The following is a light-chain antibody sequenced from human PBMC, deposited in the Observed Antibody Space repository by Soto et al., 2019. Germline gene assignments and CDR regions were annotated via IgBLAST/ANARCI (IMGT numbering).Light chain of an antibody. CDR3: CSYAGSNWV. CDR1: SSDVRSYNL. CDR2: EGS. J-gene: IGLJ3*02. Sequence: QSALTQPASVSGSPGQSITISCTGTSSDVRSYNLVSWYQQHPGKAPKLMIYEGSKRPSGVSNRFSGSKSGNTASLTISGLQAEDEADDYCCSYAGSNWVFGGGTKLTVL. V-gene: IGLV2-23*01.